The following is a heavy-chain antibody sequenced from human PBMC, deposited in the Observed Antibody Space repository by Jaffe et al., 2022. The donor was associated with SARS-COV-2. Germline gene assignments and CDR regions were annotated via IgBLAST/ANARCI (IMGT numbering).Heavy chain of an antibody. Sequence: EERLVESGGGLVQPGGSLKLSCAASGFIISNYWMHWVRQAPGKGLEWVANIKQDGSLIFYVDSVKGRFTISRDNAKNSLYLQMNRLRAEDTAIYYCANWGKTWGSTDDSFDVWGQGTMVTVSS. D-gene: IGHD7-27*01. V-gene: IGHV3-7*01. CDR2: IKQDGSLI. CDR3: ANWGKTWGSTDDSFDV. J-gene: IGHJ3*01. CDR1: GFIISNYW.